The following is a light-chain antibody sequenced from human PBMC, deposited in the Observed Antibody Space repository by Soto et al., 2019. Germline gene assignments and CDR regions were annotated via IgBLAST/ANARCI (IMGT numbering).Light chain of an antibody. Sequence: QSVLTQPASVSGSPGQSITISCTGTSSDVGGYDYVSWYQQHPGKAPKVMIYEVNNRPSGVSNRFSGSKSGSTASLTISGLQAEDEADYYCCSYTRTSTYVFGTGTKLTVL. J-gene: IGLJ1*01. V-gene: IGLV2-14*01. CDR2: EVN. CDR3: CSYTRTSTYV. CDR1: SSDVGGYDY.